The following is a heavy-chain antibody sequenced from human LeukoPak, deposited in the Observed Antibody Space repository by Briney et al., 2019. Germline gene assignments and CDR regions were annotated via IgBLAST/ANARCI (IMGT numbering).Heavy chain of an antibody. CDR1: GGSINTYF. Sequence: SETLSLTCTVSGGSINTYFWSWLRQPPGKGLEWIATMYYSGSTYYNPSLKSRVTISVDTSKNQFSLKLSSVTAADTAVYYCANYYGSGTYYKYFQHWGQGTLVTVSS. CDR2: MYYSGST. J-gene: IGHJ1*01. V-gene: IGHV4-59*04. D-gene: IGHD3-10*01. CDR3: ANYYGSGTYYKYFQH.